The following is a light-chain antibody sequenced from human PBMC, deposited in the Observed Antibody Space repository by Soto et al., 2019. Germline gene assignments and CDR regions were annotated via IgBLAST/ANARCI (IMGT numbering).Light chain of an antibody. CDR3: MQALQTPS. J-gene: IGKJ4*01. V-gene: IGKV2-28*01. CDR2: LGS. CDR1: QSLLHSNGYNY. Sequence: DTVMTQSPLSLSVTPGEPASISCRSSQSLLHSNGYNYLDWYLQKPGQSPQLLIYLGSFRAAGVPDRFSGSGSGTDFTLKISRVEAADVVVYYCMQALQTPSFGGGTKVEIK.